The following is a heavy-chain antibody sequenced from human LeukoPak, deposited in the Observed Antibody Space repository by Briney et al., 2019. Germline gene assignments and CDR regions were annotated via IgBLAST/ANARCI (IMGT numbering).Heavy chain of an antibody. J-gene: IGHJ6*02. D-gene: IGHD3-22*01. V-gene: IGHV1-58*01. Sequence: GTSVKVSCKASGFTFTSSAVQWVRQARGQRLEWIGWIVVGSGNTNYAQKFQERVTITRDMSTSTAYMELSSLRSEDTAVYYCARHDYDSSGYYVDYYYGMDVWGQGTTVTVSS. CDR3: ARHDYDSSGYYVDYYYGMDV. CDR1: GFTFTSSA. CDR2: IVVGSGNT.